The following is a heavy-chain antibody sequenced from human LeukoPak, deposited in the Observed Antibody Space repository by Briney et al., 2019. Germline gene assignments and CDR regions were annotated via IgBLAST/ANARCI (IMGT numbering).Heavy chain of an antibody. CDR3: ARDTSAYCGGDCYSEGGY. D-gene: IGHD2-21*02. J-gene: IGHJ4*02. CDR1: GFTFSSYS. V-gene: IGHV3-21*01. Sequence: GGSLRLSCAASGFTFSSYSMNWVRQAPGKGLEWVSSISSSSSYIYYADSVKGRFTISRDNAKNSLYLQMNSLRAEDTAVYYCARDTSAYCGGDCYSEGGYWGQGTLVTASS. CDR2: ISSSSSYI.